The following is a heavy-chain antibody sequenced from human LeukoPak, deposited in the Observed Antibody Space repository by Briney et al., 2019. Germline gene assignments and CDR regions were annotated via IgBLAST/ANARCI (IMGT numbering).Heavy chain of an antibody. D-gene: IGHD2-15*01. J-gene: IGHJ3*02. Sequence: GASVKVSCKASGGTFSSYAISWVRQAPGQGLEWMGRIIPILGIANYAQKFQGRVTITADESTSTAYMELSSLRSEDTAVYYCARADCSGGSCPPWAFDIWGQGTMVTVSS. CDR3: ARADCSGGSCPPWAFDI. CDR1: GGTFSSYA. V-gene: IGHV1-69*04. CDR2: IIPILGIA.